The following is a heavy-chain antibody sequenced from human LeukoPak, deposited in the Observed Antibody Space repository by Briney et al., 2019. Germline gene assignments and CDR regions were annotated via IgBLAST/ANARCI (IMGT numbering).Heavy chain of an antibody. CDR1: GFTFSNYA. V-gene: IGHV3-23*01. Sequence: GGSLRLSCAASGFTFSNYAMSWVRQAPGKGPEWVSAISGSGSSTYYADSVKGRFTISRDNSKNTVYLQMNSLRAEDTALYYCAKEVGYDSSGYDDFWGQGTLVTVSS. CDR3: AKEVGYDSSGYDDF. CDR2: ISGSGSST. D-gene: IGHD3-22*01. J-gene: IGHJ4*02.